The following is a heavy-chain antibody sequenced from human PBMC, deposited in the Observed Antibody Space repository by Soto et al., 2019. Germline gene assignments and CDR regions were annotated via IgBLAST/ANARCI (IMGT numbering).Heavy chain of an antibody. D-gene: IGHD3-10*02. V-gene: IGHV2-5*02. CDR3: AHYVSTSPAGWFDP. Sequence: QITLKESGPTLVKPTQTLTLTCTFSGLSLSTSGEAVGWIRQPPGKTLEWLALIYWDDDKRYNPTLKTRLTITKDTPKNQGVLTLTNMDPVNTATYYCAHYVSTSPAGWFDPWGQGILVTVSS. CDR2: IYWDDDK. CDR1: GLSLSTSGEA. J-gene: IGHJ5*02.